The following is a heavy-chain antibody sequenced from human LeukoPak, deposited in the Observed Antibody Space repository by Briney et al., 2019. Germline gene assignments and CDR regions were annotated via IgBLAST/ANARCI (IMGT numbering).Heavy chain of an antibody. D-gene: IGHD5-18*01. CDR1: GGSISSGSYY. V-gene: IGHV4-61*02. CDR3: ASEYSYGLDAFDI. CDR2: IYTSGST. Sequence: SQTLSLTCTVSGGSISSGSYYWSWIRQPAGKGPEWIGRIYTSGSTNYNPSLKSRVTISVDTSKNQFSLKLSSVTAADTAVYYCASEYSYGLDAFDIWGQGTMVTVSS. J-gene: IGHJ3*02.